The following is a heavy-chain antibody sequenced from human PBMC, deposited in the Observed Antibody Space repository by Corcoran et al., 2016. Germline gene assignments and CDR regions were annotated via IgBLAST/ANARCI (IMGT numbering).Heavy chain of an antibody. CDR1: GFTFSTYS. CDR3: ARKSSSGYCSGGSCYSPPFYY. V-gene: IGHV3-21*01. D-gene: IGHD2-15*01. CDR2: ISSSSTYI. Sequence: EVQLVESGGGLVKPGGSLRLSCAASGFTFSTYSMNWVRQAPGKGLEWVSSISSSSTYIYYADSVKGRFTISRDNAKNSLYLQMNSLRAEDTAVYYWARKSSSGYCSGGSCYSPPFYYWGQGSLVTVSS. J-gene: IGHJ4*02.